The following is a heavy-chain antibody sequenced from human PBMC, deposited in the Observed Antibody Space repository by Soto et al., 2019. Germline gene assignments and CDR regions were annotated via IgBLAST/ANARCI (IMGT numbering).Heavy chain of an antibody. CDR1: GVSISSSSYY. D-gene: IGHD6-6*01. CDR2: IYDSGST. V-gene: IGHV4-39*01. J-gene: IGHJ6*02. CDR3: ARHAGYSSSSAPPELFYYYYYGMDV. Sequence: SETLSLTCTVSGVSISSSSYYWGWIRQPPGKGLEGIVSIYDSGSTYYNPSLKSRVTISVDTSKNQFSLKMSSVTAADTAVYYCARHAGYSSSSAPPELFYYYYYGMDVWGQGTTVTVSS.